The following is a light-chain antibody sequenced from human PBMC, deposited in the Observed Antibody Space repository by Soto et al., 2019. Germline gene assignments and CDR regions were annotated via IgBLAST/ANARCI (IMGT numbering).Light chain of an antibody. CDR2: GAS. CDR3: QQFGSSTRT. J-gene: IGKJ1*01. CDR1: QSVTKNY. Sequence: EIVWTQSPGTLPLSPGERATLSCRASQSVTKNYLAWYQHKSGQAPRXXINGASSRETGIPDRFSGSGSGTEFTLTISRLQPEDFAVYYCQQFGSSTRTFGQGTKVDIK. V-gene: IGKV3-20*01.